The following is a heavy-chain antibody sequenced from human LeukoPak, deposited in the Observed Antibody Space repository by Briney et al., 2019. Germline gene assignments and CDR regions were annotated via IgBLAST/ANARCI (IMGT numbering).Heavy chain of an antibody. V-gene: IGHV3-7*01. J-gene: IGHJ5*02. CDR1: GFTFSSYW. CDR3: AREKQGWFDP. Sequence: GGSLRLSCAASGFTFSSYWVGWVRQAPGKGLEWVAIIRQDEREKYYVDSVKGRFTISRDNAENSLYLQMNSLRAEDTAVYFCAREKQGWFDPWGQGTLVTVSS. CDR2: IRQDEREK.